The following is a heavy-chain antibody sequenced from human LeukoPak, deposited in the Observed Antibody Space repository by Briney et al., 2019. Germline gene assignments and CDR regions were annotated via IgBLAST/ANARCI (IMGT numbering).Heavy chain of an antibody. D-gene: IGHD5-12*01. J-gene: IGHJ6*03. CDR1: GISISSSNSY. CDR3: ARTTEGYAGGPGYSYYYYMDV. CDR2: IYYTGNT. Sequence: PSETLSLTCTVSGISISSSNSYWGWIRQPPGKGLEWIGSIYYTGNTYYKSSLKSRVTIAVDTSKNQFSLKLNSVTAADTAVYYCARTTEGYAGGPGYSYYYYMDVWGKGTTVTISS. V-gene: IGHV4-39*07.